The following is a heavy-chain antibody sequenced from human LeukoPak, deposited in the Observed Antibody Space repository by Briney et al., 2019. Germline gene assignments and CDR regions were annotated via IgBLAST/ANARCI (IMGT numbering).Heavy chain of an antibody. D-gene: IGHD6-6*01. Sequence: SVKVSCKASGGTFGSYAISWVRQAPGQGLEWMGGIIPIFGTANYAQKFQGRVTITADESTSTAYMELSSLRSEDTAVYYCARFRYSSSVYYYYYMDVWGKGTTVTVSS. V-gene: IGHV1-69*13. CDR1: GGTFGSYA. CDR2: IIPIFGTA. J-gene: IGHJ6*03. CDR3: ARFRYSSSVYYYYYMDV.